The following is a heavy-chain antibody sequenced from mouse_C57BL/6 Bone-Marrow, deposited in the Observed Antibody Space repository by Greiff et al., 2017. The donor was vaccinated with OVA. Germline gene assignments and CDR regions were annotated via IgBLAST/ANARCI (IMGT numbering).Heavy chain of an antibody. CDR1: GYSITSGYY. J-gene: IGHJ4*01. D-gene: IGHD2-4*01. CDR2: ISYGGSN. V-gene: IGHV3-6*01. Sequence: VQLQQSGPGLVKPSQSLSLTCSVTGYSITSGYYWNWLRQFPGNQLEWMGYISYGGSNNYTPSLKNRISITSDTSKNQFFLKLKSVTTEDTDTYYCARDDYPPDYWGQGTSVTVSS. CDR3: ARDDYPPDY.